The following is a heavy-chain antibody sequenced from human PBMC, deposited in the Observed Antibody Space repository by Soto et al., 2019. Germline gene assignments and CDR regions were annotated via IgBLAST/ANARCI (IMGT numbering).Heavy chain of an antibody. V-gene: IGHV4-38-2*01. J-gene: IGHJ5*02. CDR1: GYSISSGYY. D-gene: IGHD2-21*01. CDR3: ARLRIATNNYKWFDP. CDR2: IYVTGAV. Sequence: SETLSLTCAVSGYSISSGYYWGWIRQPPGKGLEWIGHIYVTGAVDYNPSLRDRITISQDTSERQFSLNLRLVTAADTAVYYCARLRIATNNYKWFDPWGQGTRVTVSS.